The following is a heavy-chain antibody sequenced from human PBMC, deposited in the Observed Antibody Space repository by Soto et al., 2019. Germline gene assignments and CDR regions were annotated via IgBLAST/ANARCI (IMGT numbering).Heavy chain of an antibody. J-gene: IGHJ4*02. D-gene: IGHD5-18*01. Sequence: QVQLVQSGAEVKKPGASVKVSCKASGYTFTSYDIHWVRQETGQGLEWMGWMNPNSGNTVYAQKFQGRVTMTRNTSNSTAYMELSSLRSEDAAVYYCARERSYGHDDWGQGTLVTVSS. CDR2: MNPNSGNT. CDR1: GYTFTSYD. CDR3: ARERSYGHDD. V-gene: IGHV1-8*01.